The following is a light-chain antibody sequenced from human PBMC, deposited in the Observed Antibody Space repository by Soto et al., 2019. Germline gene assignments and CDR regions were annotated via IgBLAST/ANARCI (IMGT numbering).Light chain of an antibody. Sequence: QSALTQPASVSGSPGQSITVSCTGTSSDVGSYNLVSWYQQHPGKAPKLMIYEGSKRPSGVSNRFSGSKSGNTASLTISGLQAEDEADYYCCSYAGSSTYVXGTGTNVTVL. J-gene: IGLJ1*01. CDR3: CSYAGSSTYV. CDR1: SSDVGSYNL. CDR2: EGS. V-gene: IGLV2-23*01.